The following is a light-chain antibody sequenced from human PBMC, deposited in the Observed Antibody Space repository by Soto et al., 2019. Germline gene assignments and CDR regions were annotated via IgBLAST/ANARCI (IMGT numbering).Light chain of an antibody. V-gene: IGKV1-39*01. J-gene: IGKJ2*01. CDR2: AAS. Sequence: DIQMTQSPSSLSASVGDRVTITCRASQSISSYLNWYQQKLGKSPKLLIYAASSLQSGVPSRFSGSGSGTDFTLTISWLQPEDFATYYCQQSYSTPYTFGQGNKLEIK. CDR3: QQSYSTPYT. CDR1: QSISSY.